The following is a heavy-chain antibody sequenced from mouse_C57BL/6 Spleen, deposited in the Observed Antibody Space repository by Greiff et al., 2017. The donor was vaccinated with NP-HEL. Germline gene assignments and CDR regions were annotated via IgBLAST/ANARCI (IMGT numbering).Heavy chain of an antibody. CDR3: ARGNDYDEAWFAY. D-gene: IGHD2-4*01. J-gene: IGHJ3*01. V-gene: IGHV1-55*01. CDR2: IYPGSGST. CDR1: GYTFTSYW. Sequence: QVQLQQPGAELVKPGASVKMSCKASGYTFTSYWIPWVKQRPGQGLEWIGDIYPGSGSTNYNEKFKSKATLTVDTSSSTAYMQLSSLTSEDSAVYYCARGNDYDEAWFAYWGQGTLVTVSA.